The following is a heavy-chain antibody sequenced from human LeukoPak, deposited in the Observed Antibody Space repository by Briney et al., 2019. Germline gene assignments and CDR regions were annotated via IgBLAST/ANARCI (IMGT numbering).Heavy chain of an antibody. CDR1: GFTFSSYT. CDR2: ITTSDGNT. V-gene: IGHV3-23*01. CDR3: AKDGGLWVSAHWGDS. J-gene: IGHJ4*02. Sequence: GGSLRLSCAASGFTFSSYTMSWVRQAPGKGLEWVLTITTSDGNTYYADSVKGRFTVSRDNSKNTLYLQMNSLRAEDTAVYYCAKDGGLWVSAHWGDSWGRGTLVTVSS. D-gene: IGHD7-27*01.